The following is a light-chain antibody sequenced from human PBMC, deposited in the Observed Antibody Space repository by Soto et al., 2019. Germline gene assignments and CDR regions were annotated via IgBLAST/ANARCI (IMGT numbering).Light chain of an antibody. CDR1: QSVSSY. Sequence: EIVMTQYRATLSLSTGERATLSSRASQSVSSYLAWYQQKPGQAPRLLIYDASNRATGIPARFSGSGSGTDFTLTVSSLEPEDFAVYYCQQRSNWPPITFGQGKRLEIK. J-gene: IGKJ5*01. CDR3: QQRSNWPPIT. V-gene: IGKV3-11*01. CDR2: DAS.